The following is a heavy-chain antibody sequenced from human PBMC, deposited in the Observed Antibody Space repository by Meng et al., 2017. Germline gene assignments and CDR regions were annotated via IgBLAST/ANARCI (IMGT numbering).Heavy chain of an antibody. J-gene: IGHJ4*02. V-gene: IGHV1-2*06. CDR3: ATMWRLVGATGGDIPYYFDY. CDR1: GYTFTDYY. CDR2: INPNNGDT. D-gene: IGHD1-26*01. Sequence: ASVKVSCKASGYTFTDYYIHWVRQAPGQGLEWMGRINPNNGDTNYAQKFQGRVTMTRDTSISTAYMELSSLRSDDTAVYYCATMWRLVGATGGDIPYYFDYWGQGTVVTVSS.